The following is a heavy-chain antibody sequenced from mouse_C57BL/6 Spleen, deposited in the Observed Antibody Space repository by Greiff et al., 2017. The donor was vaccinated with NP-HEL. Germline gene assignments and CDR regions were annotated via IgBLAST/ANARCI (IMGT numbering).Heavy chain of an antibody. V-gene: IGHV1-9*01. CDR2: ILPGSGST. CDR3: ARGSLITTVVATPYFDV. CDR1: GYTFTGYW. D-gene: IGHD1-1*01. J-gene: IGHJ1*03. Sequence: VQLQQSGAELMKPGASVKLSCKATGYTFTGYWIEWVKQRPGHGLEWIGEILPGSGSTNYNEKFKGKATFTADTSSNTAYMQLSSLTTEDSAIYYCARGSLITTVVATPYFDVWGTGTTVTVSS.